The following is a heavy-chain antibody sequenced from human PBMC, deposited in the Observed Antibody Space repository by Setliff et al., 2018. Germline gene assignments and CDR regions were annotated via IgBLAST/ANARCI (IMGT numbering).Heavy chain of an antibody. D-gene: IGHD1-1*01. CDR3: ARTGTYRYFDY. CDR2: IYYRGDT. Sequence: SETLSLTCTVSGGSISSSSYYWGWIRQSPGKGLEWIGNIYYRGDTYYNASLKGRLTISVDTAQNQFSLRLTSVTAADTAVYYCARTGTYRYFDYWGQGALVTVSS. V-gene: IGHV4-39*01. J-gene: IGHJ4*02. CDR1: GGSISSSSYY.